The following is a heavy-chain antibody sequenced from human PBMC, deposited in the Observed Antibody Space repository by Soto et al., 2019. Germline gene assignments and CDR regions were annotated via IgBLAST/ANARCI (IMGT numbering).Heavy chain of an antibody. J-gene: IGHJ4*02. V-gene: IGHV2-5*02. CDR1: VLSLSTYHMG. CDR2: IYWDDDK. CDR3: AHAGDYDLLTFDH. D-gene: IGHD4-17*01. Sequence: QITLKESGPTLVRPAQTLTVTCDFSVLSLSTYHMGVAWFRQPHGKSLEWLALIYWDDDKRYSPSLKDRLAISKDTSRNPVALTITNLGPGDSATYFCAHAGDYDLLTFDHWGPGTLVTVSS.